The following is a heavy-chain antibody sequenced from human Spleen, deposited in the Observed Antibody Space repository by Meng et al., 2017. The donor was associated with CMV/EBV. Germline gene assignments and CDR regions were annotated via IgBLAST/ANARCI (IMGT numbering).Heavy chain of an antibody. CDR3: AREMVDYGGNHNFDY. CDR1: GYSFTSYD. J-gene: IGHJ4*02. D-gene: IGHD4-23*01. CDR2: VNPNSGNT. V-gene: IGHV1-8*01. Sequence: ASVKVSCKASGYSFTSYDINWVRQATGQGLEWMGWVNPNSGNTGYAQKFQGRVTMTRDTSTSTVYMELSSLRSEDTAVYYCAREMVDYGGNHNFDYWGQGTLVTVSS.